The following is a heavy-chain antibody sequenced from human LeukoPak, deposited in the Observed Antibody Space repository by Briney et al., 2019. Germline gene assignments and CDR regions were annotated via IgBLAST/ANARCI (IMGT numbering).Heavy chain of an antibody. CDR2: INEDGSEK. D-gene: IGHD1-26*01. V-gene: IGHV3-7*01. CDR1: GFTFSNYF. J-gene: IGHJ6*02. CDR3: ARELGSYEGGYYGMDV. Sequence: GGSLRLSCAASGFTFSNYFMGWVRQAPGKGLEWVANINEDGSEKNYVESLKGRFTISRDNAKNSLYLQMNSLRAEDTALYYCARELGSYEGGYYGMDVWGQGTTVTVSS.